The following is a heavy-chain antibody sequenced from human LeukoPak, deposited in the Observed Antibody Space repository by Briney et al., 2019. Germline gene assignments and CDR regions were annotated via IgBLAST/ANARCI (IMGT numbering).Heavy chain of an antibody. J-gene: IGHJ4*02. D-gene: IGHD6-13*01. Sequence: TGGSLRLSCAASGFTFSSYSMSWVRQAPGKGLEWVSSISSSSSYIYYADSVKGRFTISRDNAKNSLYLQMNSMRAEDTAVYYCARDLYSSSWSATFDYWGQGTLVTVSS. CDR3: ARDLYSSSWSATFDY. V-gene: IGHV3-21*01. CDR2: ISSSSSYI. CDR1: GFTFSSYS.